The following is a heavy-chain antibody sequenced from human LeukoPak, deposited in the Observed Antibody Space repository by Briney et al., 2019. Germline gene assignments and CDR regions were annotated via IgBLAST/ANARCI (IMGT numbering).Heavy chain of an antibody. V-gene: IGHV4-59*01. Sequence: SETLSLTCTVSGGSISTYYWSWIRQPPGKGLEWIGYIHYSGSTNYNPSLKSRVTISVDTSKNQFSLKLSSVTAADTAVYYCARGYFDTSGYSAPFHYWGQGTLVTVSS. CDR1: GGSISTYY. J-gene: IGHJ4*02. D-gene: IGHD3-22*01. CDR3: ARGYFDTSGYSAPFHY. CDR2: IHYSGST.